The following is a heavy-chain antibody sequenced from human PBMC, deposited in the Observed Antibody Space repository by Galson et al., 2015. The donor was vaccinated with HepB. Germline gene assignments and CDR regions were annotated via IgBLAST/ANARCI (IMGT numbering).Heavy chain of an antibody. V-gene: IGHV3-21*01. Sequence: SLRLSCAASGFTFSSYSMNWVRQAPGKGLEWVSSISSSSSYIYYADSVKGRFTISRDNAKNSLYLQMNSLRAKDTAVYYCARENGAGYQLLFRAHYGMDVWGQGTTVTVSS. D-gene: IGHD2-2*01. CDR1: GFTFSSYS. J-gene: IGHJ6*02. CDR2: ISSSSSYI. CDR3: ARENGAGYQLLFRAHYGMDV.